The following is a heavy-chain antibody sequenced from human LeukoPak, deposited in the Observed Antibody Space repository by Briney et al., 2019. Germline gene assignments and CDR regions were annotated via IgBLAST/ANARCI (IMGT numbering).Heavy chain of an antibody. D-gene: IGHD3-3*01. CDR2: INPNSGGT. CDR3: ARDSYYDFWSGYFTGKDSYYYMDV. V-gene: IGHV1-2*02. J-gene: IGHJ6*03. CDR1: GYTFTGYY. Sequence: ASVKVSCKASGYTFTGYYMHWVRQAPGQGLEWMGWINPNSGGTNYAQKFQGRVTMTRDTSISTAYMELSRLRSDDTAVYYCARDSYYDFWSGYFTGKDSYYYMDVWGKGTTVTVSS.